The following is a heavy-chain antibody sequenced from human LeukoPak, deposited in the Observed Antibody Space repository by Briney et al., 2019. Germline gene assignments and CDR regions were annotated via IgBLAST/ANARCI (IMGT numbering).Heavy chain of an antibody. D-gene: IGHD3-3*01. CDR2: INPNSGGT. Sequence: GASVKVSCKASGYTFTGYYMHWVRQAPGQGLEWMGWINPNSGGTNYAQKFQGRVTMTRDTSISTAYMELRTLRSDDTAVYYCARGLTYYDFGSGLFDYWGQGTLVSVSS. V-gene: IGHV1-2*02. J-gene: IGHJ4*02. CDR1: GYTFTGYY. CDR3: ARGLTYYDFGSGLFDY.